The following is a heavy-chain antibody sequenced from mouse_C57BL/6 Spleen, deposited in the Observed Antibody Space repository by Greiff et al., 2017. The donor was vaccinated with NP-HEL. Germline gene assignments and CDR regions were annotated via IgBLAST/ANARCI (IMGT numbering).Heavy chain of an antibody. V-gene: IGHV1-76*01. CDR2: IYPGSGNT. D-gene: IGHD2-4*01. J-gene: IGHJ2*01. CDR3: ARSGITTVFDY. CDR1: GYTFTDYY. Sequence: QVHVKQSGAELVRPGASVKLSCKASGYTFTDYYINWVKQRPGQGLEWIARIYPGSGNTYYNEKFKGKATLTAEKSSSTAYMQLSSLTSEDSAVYFCARSGITTVFDYWGQGTTLTVSS.